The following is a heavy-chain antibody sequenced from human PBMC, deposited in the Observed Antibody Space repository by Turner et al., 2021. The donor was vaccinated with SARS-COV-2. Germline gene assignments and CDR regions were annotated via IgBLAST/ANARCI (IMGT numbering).Heavy chain of an antibody. Sequence: QVQLVQSGAEVKKPGASVKVSCKASGYTFISYAMHWVRQAPGQRLEWMGWINAGNGKTKYSQKFQGRVTITRDTSASTAYMELSSLRSEDTAVYYCARDVGYCSSTSCYTGSHFDYWGQGTLVTVSS. CDR3: ARDVGYCSSTSCYTGSHFDY. CDR1: GYTFISYA. J-gene: IGHJ4*02. D-gene: IGHD2-2*02. CDR2: INAGNGKT. V-gene: IGHV1-3*01.